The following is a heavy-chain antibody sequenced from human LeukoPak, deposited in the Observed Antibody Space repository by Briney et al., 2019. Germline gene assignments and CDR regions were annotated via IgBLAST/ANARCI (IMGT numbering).Heavy chain of an antibody. J-gene: IGHJ6*03. D-gene: IGHD3-3*01. CDR3: ARLGWEWLISNLLDDYYYMDV. Sequence: GGSLRPSCAASGYTFSGYWMSWVRQAPGKGLEWVANIKQDGSEKYYVDSVKGRFTISRENAKNSLYLQMNSLRAEDTAVYYCARLGWEWLISNLLDDYYYMDVWGKGTTVTVSS. CDR1: GYTFSGYW. V-gene: IGHV3-7*01. CDR2: IKQDGSEK.